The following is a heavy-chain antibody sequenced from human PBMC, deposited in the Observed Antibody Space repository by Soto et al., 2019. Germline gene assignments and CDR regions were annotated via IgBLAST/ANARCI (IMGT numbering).Heavy chain of an antibody. J-gene: IGHJ6*02. V-gene: IGHV4-39*01. CDR1: GGSISSSSYY. CDR3: ARFRGVKDYYYYYGMDV. D-gene: IGHD3-10*01. CDR2: IYYSGST. Sequence: SETLSLTCTVSGGSISSSSYYWGWIRQPPGKGLEWIGSIYYSGSTYYNPSLKSRVTISVDTSKNQFSLKLSSVTAADTAVYYCARFRGVKDYYYYYGMDVWGQGTSVTVSS.